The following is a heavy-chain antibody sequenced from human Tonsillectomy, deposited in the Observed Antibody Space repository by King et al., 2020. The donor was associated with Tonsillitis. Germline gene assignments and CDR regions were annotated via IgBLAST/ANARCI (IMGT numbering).Heavy chain of an antibody. J-gene: IGHJ3*02. CDR1: GFTFSTYA. CDR2: VSGSGGRT. V-gene: IGHV3-23*04. CDR3: AKVGYCNSSIVLYGICVFDI. Sequence: VQLVESGGGLVQPGGSLRLSCTVSGFTFSTYAMSWVRQAPGKGLEWVSAVSGSGGRTYYAASVKGRFTIYRDNSKNLVYLQMTSLGAEDTAVYYRAKVGYCNSSIVLYGICVFDIWGHGTLVTVSS. D-gene: IGHD2-2*01.